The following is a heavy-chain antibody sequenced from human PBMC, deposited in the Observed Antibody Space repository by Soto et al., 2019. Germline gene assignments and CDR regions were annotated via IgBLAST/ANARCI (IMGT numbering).Heavy chain of an antibody. CDR2: INSDGSVQ. V-gene: IGHV3-7*03. D-gene: IGHD6-19*01. Sequence: EVLLVESGGGLAQPGGSLRLSCAASGFTFTSHCLTWVRQPPGKGLEWVANINSDGSVQQDVDSVKGRFTISRDNAKNSVYLQMTSLTAEDTAIFYCARDGGWLALSPWGQGTLVTVSS. CDR3: ARDGGWLALSP. J-gene: IGHJ5*02. CDR1: GFTFTSHC.